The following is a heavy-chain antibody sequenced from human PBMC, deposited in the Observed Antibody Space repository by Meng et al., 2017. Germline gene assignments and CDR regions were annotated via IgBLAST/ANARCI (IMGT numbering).Heavy chain of an antibody. V-gene: IGHV4-34*01. J-gene: IGHJ4*02. CDR2: INHSGST. D-gene: IGHD3-10*01. CDR3: ARVPGGIGAADY. Sequence: VQMKQVGAGLCEPWETLSLTCAVYGGFFSGYYWRWIRQPPGKGLEWIGEINHSGSTNYNPSLKSRVTISVDTSKNQFSLKLSSVTAADTAVYYCARVPGGIGAADYWGQGTLVTVSS. CDR1: GGFFSGYY.